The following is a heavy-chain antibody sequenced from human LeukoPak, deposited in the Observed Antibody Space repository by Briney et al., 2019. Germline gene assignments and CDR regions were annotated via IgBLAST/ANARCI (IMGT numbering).Heavy chain of an antibody. CDR3: ARDRGSSWYVDY. J-gene: IGHJ4*02. V-gene: IGHV1-2*02. CDR1: GYSFTRYY. Sequence: APVKVSCKTSGYSFTRYYIHWVRQSPGQRLEWMGWINPSSGGTEYAQKFQGRVTMTGDTSISTAYMELSRLRSDDTAVYYCARDRGSSWYVDYWGQGTPVTVSS. CDR2: INPSSGGT. D-gene: IGHD6-13*01.